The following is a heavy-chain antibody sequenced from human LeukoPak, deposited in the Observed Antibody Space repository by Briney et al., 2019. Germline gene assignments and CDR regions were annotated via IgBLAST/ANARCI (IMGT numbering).Heavy chain of an antibody. V-gene: IGHV4-59*01. J-gene: IGHJ4*02. CDR3: ARGVGLHVYYFDY. Sequence: PSETLSLTYTVSGGSISSYYWSWIRQPPGKGLEWIGYIFYSGGTNYNPSLKSRVTMSVDTSKTQFSLKLSSVTAADTAVYYCARGVGLHVYYFDYWGQGTLVTVSS. CDR1: GGSISSYY. D-gene: IGHD3-16*01. CDR2: IFYSGGT.